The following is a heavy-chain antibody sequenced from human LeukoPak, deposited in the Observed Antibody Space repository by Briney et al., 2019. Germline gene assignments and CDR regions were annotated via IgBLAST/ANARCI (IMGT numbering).Heavy chain of an antibody. CDR3: AKELTRMTVAGTFGY. D-gene: IGHD6-19*01. J-gene: IGHJ4*02. V-gene: IGHV3-23*01. CDR1: GFTFSAYA. Sequence: PGGXLRLSCAASGFTFSAYAMSWVRQAPGKGVEWVSPFCYTDPATYYAASVKGRFTISRDTSKNPLYLQMSGLRAEDTAIYYCAKELTRMTVAGTFGYWGQGALVTVSS. CDR2: FCYTDPAT.